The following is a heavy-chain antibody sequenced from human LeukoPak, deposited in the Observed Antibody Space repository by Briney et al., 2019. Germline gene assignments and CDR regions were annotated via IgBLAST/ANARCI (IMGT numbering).Heavy chain of an antibody. Sequence: GGSLRLSCAASGFTFRSYGMHWVRQAPGKGLEWVTFIRCDGSNKYYTDSVKGRFTISRDNSKNTLYLQMNSLRSEDTAVYNCARARGKDYGAWGGGNWFDPWGQGTLVTVSS. CDR1: GFTFRSYG. V-gene: IGHV3-30*02. CDR2: IRCDGSNK. J-gene: IGHJ5*02. D-gene: IGHD4-17*01. CDR3: ARARGKDYGAWGGGNWFDP.